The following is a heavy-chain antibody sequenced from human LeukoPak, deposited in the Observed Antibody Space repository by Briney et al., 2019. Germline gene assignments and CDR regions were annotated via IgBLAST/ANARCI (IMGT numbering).Heavy chain of an antibody. J-gene: IGHJ4*01. CDR3: VKGAYDYIEVAYFDF. V-gene: IGHV3-23*01. CDR2: IIASSGAT. CDR1: GFSFNNYD. Sequence: GGSLRLSCAASGFSFNNYDMNWVRQAPGKGLEWVSIIIASSGATVYADSVKGRFTISRDISKNTLYLQMNNLRVEDTAVYYCVKGAYDYIEVAYFDFWGQGILVTVSS. D-gene: IGHD5-12*01.